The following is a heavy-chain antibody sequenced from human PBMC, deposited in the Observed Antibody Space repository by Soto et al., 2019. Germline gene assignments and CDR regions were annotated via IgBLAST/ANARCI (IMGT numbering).Heavy chain of an antibody. Sequence: GASVKVSCKASGYTFTSYYMHWGRQAPGQGLEWMGIINPSGGSTSYAQKFQGRVTMTRDTSTSTVYMELSSLRSEGTAVYYCAIGIRWCGYCNYYCMDVWGKGTTVTVSS. J-gene: IGHJ6*04. V-gene: IGHV1-46*01. CDR2: INPSGGST. CDR3: AIGIRWCGYCNYYCMDV. D-gene: IGHD2-21*01. CDR1: GYTFTSYY.